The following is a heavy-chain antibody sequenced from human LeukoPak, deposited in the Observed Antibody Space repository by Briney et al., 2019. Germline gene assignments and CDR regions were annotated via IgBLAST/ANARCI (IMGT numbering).Heavy chain of an antibody. V-gene: IGHV1-18*04. CDR3: ARVYNSYYYYMDV. D-gene: IGHD1-14*01. Sequence: ASVKVSCKASGYTLTGYYMHWVRLAPGQGLEWMGWIATYNGKTDYAQNLQGRVTMTTDLSTGTAYMELRSLRSDDTAVYYCARVYNSYYYYMDVWGKGTPVTVSS. J-gene: IGHJ6*03. CDR2: IATYNGKT. CDR1: GYTLTGYY.